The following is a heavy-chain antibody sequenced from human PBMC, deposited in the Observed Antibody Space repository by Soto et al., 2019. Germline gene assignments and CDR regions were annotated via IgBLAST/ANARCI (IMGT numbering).Heavy chain of an antibody. CDR1: GFTFSSYA. V-gene: IGHV3-23*01. CDR3: AKADRFNYYGSGSYYGY. Sequence: EVQLLESGGGLVQPGGSLRLSCAASGFTFSSYAMSWVRQAPGKGLEWVPAISGSGGSTYYADSVKGRFTISRDNSKNTLYLQMNSLRAEDTAVYYCAKADRFNYYGSGSYYGYWGQGTLVTVSS. D-gene: IGHD3-10*01. J-gene: IGHJ4*02. CDR2: ISGSGGST.